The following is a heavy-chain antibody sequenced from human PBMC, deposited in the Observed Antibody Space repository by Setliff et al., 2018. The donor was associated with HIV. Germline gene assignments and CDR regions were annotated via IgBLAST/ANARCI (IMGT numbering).Heavy chain of an antibody. CDR3: ARDVYSGSYYRSAPNFDL. CDR1: GYTFTSYG. V-gene: IGHV1-18*01. D-gene: IGHD1-26*01. J-gene: IGHJ2*01. Sequence: VSCKASGYTFTSYGISWVRQAPGQGLEWMGWISTYNGNTNYAQKLQGRVTMTTDTSTSTAYMELRSLRSDDTAVYYCARDVYSGSYYRSAPNFDLWGRGTLVTVSS. CDR2: ISTYNGNT.